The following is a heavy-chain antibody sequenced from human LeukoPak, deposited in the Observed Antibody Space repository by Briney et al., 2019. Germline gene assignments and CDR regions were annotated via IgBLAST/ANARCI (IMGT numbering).Heavy chain of an antibody. V-gene: IGHV4-59*01. D-gene: IGHD3-9*01. Sequence: SETLSLTCTVSGGSFSTYYWSWIRQPPGKGLEWIGYIYYSGSTNYNPSLKSRVTISVDTSKNQFSLKLSSVTAADTAVYYCARADILTGYYYYYYMDVWGKGTTVTISS. CDR3: ARADILTGYYYYYYMDV. CDR2: IYYSGST. J-gene: IGHJ6*03. CDR1: GGSFSTYY.